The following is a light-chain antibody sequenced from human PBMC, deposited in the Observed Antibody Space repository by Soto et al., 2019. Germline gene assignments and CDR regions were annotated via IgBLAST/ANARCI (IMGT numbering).Light chain of an antibody. CDR2: WAS. Sequence: DIVLTQSPDSLAVSLGERATINCKSSQSVLYSSTNKNYLTWYQQKPGQPPKLLIYWASTRGSGVPDRFSGSGSATNFTLTISSLQAEDVAVYYCQQSYSTPLTFGGGTRVEIK. CDR1: QSVLYSSTNKNY. CDR3: QQSYSTPLT. V-gene: IGKV4-1*01. J-gene: IGKJ4*01.